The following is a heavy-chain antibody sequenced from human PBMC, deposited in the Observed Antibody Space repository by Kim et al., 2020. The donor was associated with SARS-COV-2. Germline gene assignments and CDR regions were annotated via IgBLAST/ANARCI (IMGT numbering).Heavy chain of an antibody. V-gene: IGHV4-39*07. Sequence: PSLKSRFNISVDTSKNQFSLDLSSVTAADTAVYLCARSKHSSFWYHRFFDSWGQGTQVTVSS. CDR3: ARSKHSSFWYHRFFDS. J-gene: IGHJ4*02. D-gene: IGHD6-13*01.